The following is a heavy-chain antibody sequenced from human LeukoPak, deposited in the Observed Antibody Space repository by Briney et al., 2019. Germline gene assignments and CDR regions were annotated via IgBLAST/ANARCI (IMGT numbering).Heavy chain of an antibody. CDR3: ASFHPSLRYFDWLFGDAFDI. CDR1: GYTFTSYY. V-gene: IGHV1-3*01. J-gene: IGHJ3*02. Sequence: ASVKVSCKASGYTFTSYYMHWVRQAPGQGLEWMGWINAGNGNTKYSQKFQGRVTITRDTSASTAYMELSSLRSEDTAVYYCASFHPSLRYFDWLFGDAFDIWGQGTMVTVSS. D-gene: IGHD3-9*01. CDR2: INAGNGNT.